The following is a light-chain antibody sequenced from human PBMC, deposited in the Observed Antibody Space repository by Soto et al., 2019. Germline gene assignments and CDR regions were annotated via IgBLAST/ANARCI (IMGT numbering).Light chain of an antibody. CDR2: GAS. J-gene: IGKJ1*01. CDR3: QQSYGTPWT. CDR1: QSINNY. Sequence: DIPMTQPPSSLSASVVDRATITCRASQSINNYLNWYHQTPGKAPKLLIYGASSLQSGVPSRFSGSGSGTDFTLTTSSLQPEDLANYFGQQSYGTPWTFGKGTKVEIK. V-gene: IGKV1-39*01.